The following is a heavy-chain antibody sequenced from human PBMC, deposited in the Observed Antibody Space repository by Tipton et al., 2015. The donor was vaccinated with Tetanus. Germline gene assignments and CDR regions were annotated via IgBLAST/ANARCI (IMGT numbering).Heavy chain of an antibody. Sequence: TLSLTCSVSGGSISGSSYFWRWIRQPPGKGLEWIGEISPSGNTNYNPSLKSRVTISADTSRNQFSLTLSSVTAADTAVYYCARGSGWADFWGQGTQVTVSS. J-gene: IGHJ4*02. D-gene: IGHD6-19*01. CDR1: GGSISGSSYF. CDR3: ARGSGWADF. V-gene: IGHV4-39*07. CDR2: ISPSGNT.